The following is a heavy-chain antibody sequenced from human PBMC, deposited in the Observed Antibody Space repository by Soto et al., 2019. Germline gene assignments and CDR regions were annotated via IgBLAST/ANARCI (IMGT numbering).Heavy chain of an antibody. CDR1: GGSFSGYY. J-gene: IGHJ4*02. CDR2: INHSGST. Sequence: QVQLQQWGAGLLKPSETLSLTCAVYGGSFSGYYWSWIRQPPGKGLEWIGEINHSGSTNYNPSLKSRVTISVDKSKNQFSLKLSAVTAADTAVYYCARLARVGYWGQGALVTVAS. V-gene: IGHV4-34*01. D-gene: IGHD1-26*01. CDR3: ARLARVGY.